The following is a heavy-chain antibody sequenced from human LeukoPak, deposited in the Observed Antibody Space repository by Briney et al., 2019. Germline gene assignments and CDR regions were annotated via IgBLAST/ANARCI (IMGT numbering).Heavy chain of an antibody. V-gene: IGHV3-9*01. CDR3: AKDSKGYCSGGSCYSGPDY. J-gene: IGHJ4*02. CDR2: ISWNSGSI. D-gene: IGHD2-15*01. Sequence: GGSLRLSCAASGFTVSSNYMSWVRQAPGKGLEWVSGISWNSGSIGYADSVKGRFTISRDYAKNSLHLQMNSLRAEDTALYYCAKDSKGYCSGGSCYSGPDYWGQGTLVTVSS. CDR1: GFTVSSNY.